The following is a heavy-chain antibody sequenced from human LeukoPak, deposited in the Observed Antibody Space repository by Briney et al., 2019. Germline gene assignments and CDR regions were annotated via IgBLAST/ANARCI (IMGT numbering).Heavy chain of an antibody. CDR3: ARDLGHTGYDRYDY. Sequence: PGGSLRLSCAVSGINFRGYWMAWVRQAPGKGLEWVANMKQDGSEKYYVDSVKGRFTISRDNAKNSLYLEMNSLRVEDTAVYYCARDLGHTGYDRYDYWGQGTLVTVSS. V-gene: IGHV3-7*01. CDR2: MKQDGSEK. D-gene: IGHD5-12*01. J-gene: IGHJ4*02. CDR1: GINFRGYW.